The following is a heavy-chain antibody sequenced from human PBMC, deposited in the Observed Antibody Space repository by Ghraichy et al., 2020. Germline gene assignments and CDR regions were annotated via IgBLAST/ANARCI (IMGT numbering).Heavy chain of an antibody. CDR2: INPNSGGT. CDR3: AREGFGSGWYLGGVDP. D-gene: IGHD6-19*01. V-gene: IGHV1-2*02. CDR1: GYTFTGYY. Sequence: ASVKVSCKASGYTFTGYYMHWVRQAPGQGLEWMGWINPNSGGTNYAQKFQGRVTMTRDTSISTAYMELSRLRSDETAVYYCAREGFGSGWYLGGVDPWGQGTLVTVSS. J-gene: IGHJ5*02.